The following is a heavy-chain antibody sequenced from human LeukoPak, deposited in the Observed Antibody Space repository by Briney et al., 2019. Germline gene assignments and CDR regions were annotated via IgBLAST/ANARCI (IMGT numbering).Heavy chain of an antibody. D-gene: IGHD3-22*01. J-gene: IGHJ4*02. CDR3: ARDDSSGYYDY. V-gene: IGHV4-59*01. CDR2: IYYSGST. Sequence: SETLSPTCTVSGGSISSYYLSWIRQPPGKGLEWIGYIYYSGSTNYNPSLKSRVTISVDTSKNQFSLKLSSVTAADTAVYYCARDDSSGYYDYWGQGTLVTVSS. CDR1: GGSISSYY.